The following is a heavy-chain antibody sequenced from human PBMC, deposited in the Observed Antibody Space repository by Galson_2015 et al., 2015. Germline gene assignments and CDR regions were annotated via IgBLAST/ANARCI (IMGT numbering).Heavy chain of an antibody. V-gene: IGHV3-23*01. CDR2: ISGSGGST. Sequence: SLRLSCAASGFTFSSYAMSWVRQAPGKGLEWVSAISGSGGSTYYADSVKGRFTISRDNSKNTLYLQMNSLRAEDTAVYYCAKDHLYVVRPNLGGYWGQGTLVTVSS. CDR3: AKDHLYVVRPNLGGY. J-gene: IGHJ4*02. D-gene: IGHD3-10*01. CDR1: GFTFSSYA.